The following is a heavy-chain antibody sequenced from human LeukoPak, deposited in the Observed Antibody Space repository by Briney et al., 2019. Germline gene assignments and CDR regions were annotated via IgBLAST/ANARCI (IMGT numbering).Heavy chain of an antibody. J-gene: IGHJ3*01. CDR3: TSDLDKSDGF. D-gene: IGHD3-10*01. V-gene: IGHV3-7*01. CDR2: IKLDGSEK. Sequence: GGSLRLSCAASGFPFSSYWLSWVRQAPGKGLEWVANIKLDGSEKYYVGSVKGRFTISRDNAKNSLYLQMNSLRAEDTGVYYCTSDLDKSDGFWGQGTMVTVSS. CDR1: GFPFSSYW.